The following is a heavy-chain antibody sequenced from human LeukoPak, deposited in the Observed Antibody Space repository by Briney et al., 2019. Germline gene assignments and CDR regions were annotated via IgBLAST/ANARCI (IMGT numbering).Heavy chain of an antibody. J-gene: IGHJ4*02. Sequence: QPGRSLRLSCAASGFTFSSYGMHWVRQAPGKGLEWVAVISYDGSNKYYADSVKGRFTISRDNSKNTLYLQMNSLRAEDTAVYYCARDRTASRLFFPRDFDYWGQGTLVTVSS. V-gene: IGHV3-30*03. CDR1: GFTFSSYG. CDR2: ISYDGSNK. CDR3: ARDRTASRLFFPRDFDY. D-gene: IGHD3-3*01.